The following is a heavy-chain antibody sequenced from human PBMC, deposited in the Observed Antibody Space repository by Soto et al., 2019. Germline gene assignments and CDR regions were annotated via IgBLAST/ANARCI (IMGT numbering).Heavy chain of an antibody. CDR1: AFTFSSYT. Sequence: QVRLVESGGGVVQPGRSLRLSCAASAFTFSSYTMHWVRQAPGKGLEWVAVISYDGSKKYYADSFNGLFTVSRDNSKNTLYLQMNSLRAEDTAVYSCAGEYWNYGYYYYYGMDVWGQGTTVTVSS. V-gene: IGHV3-30-3*01. J-gene: IGHJ6*02. CDR2: ISYDGSKK. D-gene: IGHD1-7*01. CDR3: AGEYWNYGYYYYYGMDV.